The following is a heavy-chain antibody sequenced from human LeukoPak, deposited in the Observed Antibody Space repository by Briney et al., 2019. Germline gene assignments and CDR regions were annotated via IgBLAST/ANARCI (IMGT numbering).Heavy chain of an antibody. CDR2: ISSSGSPI. V-gene: IGHV3-48*03. D-gene: IGHD1-26*01. CDR1: GFTFSTFG. J-gene: IGHJ4*02. Sequence: TGGSLRLSCVTSGFTFSTFGMTWVRPAPGKGLEFVSNISSSGSPIFYTDFVKGRFTISRDDAKNSLFLQMNRLTAEDTAVYFCAGGPQYSGSYAYWGQGTLVTVSS. CDR3: AGGPQYSGSYAY.